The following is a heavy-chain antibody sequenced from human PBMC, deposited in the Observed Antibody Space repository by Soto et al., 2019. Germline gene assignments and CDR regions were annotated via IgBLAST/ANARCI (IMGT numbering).Heavy chain of an antibody. V-gene: IGHV3-9*01. CDR1: GFTFDDYA. J-gene: IGHJ3*02. D-gene: IGHD5-18*01. Sequence: EVQLVESGGGLVQPGRSLRLFCAASGFTFDDYAIHWVRQAPGKGLEWVSGISWISGDIGYGDSVTGRFTISRDNARNSLYLQMNSLRTEDTALYYCAKAKPRGYSYGYDSFDIWGQGTMVTVSS. CDR2: ISWISGDI. CDR3: AKAKPRGYSYGYDSFDI.